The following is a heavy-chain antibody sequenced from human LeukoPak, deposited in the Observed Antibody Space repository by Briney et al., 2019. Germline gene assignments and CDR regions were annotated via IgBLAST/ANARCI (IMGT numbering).Heavy chain of an antibody. D-gene: IGHD3-22*01. CDR3: AREPSYYYDSSGSDY. CDR1: GGTFSSYA. V-gene: IGHV1-69*04. CDR2: IIPILGIA. J-gene: IGHJ4*02. Sequence: SVKVSCKASGGTFSSYAISWVRQAPGQGLEWMGRIIPILGIANYAQKFQGRVTITADKSTSTAYMELSSLRSEDTAVYYCAREPSYYYDSSGSDYWGQGTLVTVSS.